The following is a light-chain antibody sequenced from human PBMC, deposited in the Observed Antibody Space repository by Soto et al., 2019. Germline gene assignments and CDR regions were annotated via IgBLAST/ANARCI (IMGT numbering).Light chain of an antibody. CDR2: DAS. CDR1: QSIRTN. CDR3: QQYNDWPPLT. J-gene: IGKJ4*01. V-gene: IGKV3-15*01. Sequence: IMMTQSPATVSVSPGERATLSCRASQSIRTNVAWYQQKPGQALRLLIYDASTRATGLSSRFSGSGSGTEFTLTNSSLQSEDVAIYYCQQYNDWPPLTFGGGTRLEI.